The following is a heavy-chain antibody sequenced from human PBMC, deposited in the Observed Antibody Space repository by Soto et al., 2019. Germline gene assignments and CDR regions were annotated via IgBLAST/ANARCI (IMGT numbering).Heavy chain of an antibody. J-gene: IGHJ6*02. Sequence: SETLSLTCSVSGGSITSHYCSWFRQPPGKGLEWIGYIHHSGSTSYNPSLKSRVTMSVDTSKNQFSLKVNSVTSADTALYYCARQGFGQLHGLVDVWGPGTTVTVSS. V-gene: IGHV4-59*08. D-gene: IGHD3-10*01. CDR1: GGSITSHY. CDR2: IHHSGST. CDR3: ARQGFGQLHGLVDV.